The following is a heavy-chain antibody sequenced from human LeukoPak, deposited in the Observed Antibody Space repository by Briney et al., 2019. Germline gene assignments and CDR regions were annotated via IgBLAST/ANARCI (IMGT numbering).Heavy chain of an antibody. V-gene: IGHV4-39*07. Sequence: SETLSLTCTVSGGSISSSSYYWGWICRPPGKGLEWIGSIYYSGSTYYNPSLKSRVTISVDTSKNQFSLTLSSVTAADTAVYYCAGERAYYASSGYFPGGFGYWGQGTLVTVSS. CDR2: IYYSGST. D-gene: IGHD3-22*01. CDR1: GGSISSSSYY. J-gene: IGHJ4*02. CDR3: AGERAYYASSGYFPGGFGY.